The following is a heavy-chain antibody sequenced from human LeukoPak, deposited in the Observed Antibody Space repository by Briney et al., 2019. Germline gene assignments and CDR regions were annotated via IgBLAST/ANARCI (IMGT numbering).Heavy chain of an antibody. J-gene: IGHJ4*02. Sequence: GGSLRLSCAASGFTFGSYEMKWVRRAPGKGLEWVSYISSGSTIYDADSVKGRFTISRDNAKNSLYLQMNSLRAEDTAVYYCARESIAVAGAPFDYWGQGTLVTVSS. CDR1: GFTFGSYE. CDR3: ARESIAVAGAPFDY. V-gene: IGHV3-48*03. CDR2: ISSGSTI. D-gene: IGHD6-19*01.